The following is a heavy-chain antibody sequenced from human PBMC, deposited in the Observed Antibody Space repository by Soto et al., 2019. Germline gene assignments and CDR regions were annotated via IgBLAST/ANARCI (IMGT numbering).Heavy chain of an antibody. Sequence: QVQLQESGPGLVKPSQTLSLTYTVSGGSISSDNYYWNWIRQHPGKGLEWIGYIFNSGSTYYNPSLKSRVTISVDTSKNQFSLKLSSVTAADTAVYYCARGDGGFDYWGQGTLVTVSS. V-gene: IGHV4-31*03. J-gene: IGHJ4*02. CDR2: IFNSGST. CDR1: GGSISSDNYY. D-gene: IGHD3-16*01. CDR3: ARGDGGFDY.